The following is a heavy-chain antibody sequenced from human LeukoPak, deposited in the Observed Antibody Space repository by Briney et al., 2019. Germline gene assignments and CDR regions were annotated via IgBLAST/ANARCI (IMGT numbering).Heavy chain of an antibody. CDR2: ITSSSSYI. Sequence: GGSLRLSCAASGFTFSSYSMNWVRQAPGKGLEWVSSITSSSSYIYYADSVRGRFTIYRDNAKNSLYLQMNSLRAEDTALYYCARGGAAGGIDAFDIWGQGTMVTVSS. D-gene: IGHD6-13*01. CDR1: GFTFSSYS. V-gene: IGHV3-21*01. CDR3: ARGGAAGGIDAFDI. J-gene: IGHJ3*02.